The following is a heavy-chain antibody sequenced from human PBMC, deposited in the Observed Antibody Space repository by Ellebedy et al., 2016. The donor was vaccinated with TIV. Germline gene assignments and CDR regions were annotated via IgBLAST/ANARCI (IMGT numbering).Heavy chain of an antibody. CDR1: GFTFSSYA. V-gene: IGHV3-23*01. J-gene: IGHJ4*02. CDR3: AKATVVVRVSCLDH. Sequence: GESLKISCTASGFTFSSYAMSWVRQAPGKGLEWVSSISGNDGNTHYADSVKGRFTISRDNSTNTLYQQMKSLRGDDTAVYYCAKATVVVRVSCLDHWGQGTLVTVSS. CDR2: ISGNDGNT. D-gene: IGHD4-23*01.